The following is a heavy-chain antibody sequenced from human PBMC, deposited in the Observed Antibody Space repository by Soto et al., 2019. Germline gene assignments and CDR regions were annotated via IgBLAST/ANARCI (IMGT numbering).Heavy chain of an antibody. D-gene: IGHD3-10*01. V-gene: IGHV1-18*01. CDR3: ARDPLNYYGSGSYYSGAGYFDY. Sequence: ASVKVSCKASGYTFTSYGISWVRQAPGQGLEWMGWISAYNGNTNYAQKLQGRVTMTTDTSTSTAYMELRSLRSDDTAVYYCARDPLNYYGSGSYYSGAGYFDYWGQGTLVTVSS. CDR1: GYTFTSYG. CDR2: ISAYNGNT. J-gene: IGHJ4*02.